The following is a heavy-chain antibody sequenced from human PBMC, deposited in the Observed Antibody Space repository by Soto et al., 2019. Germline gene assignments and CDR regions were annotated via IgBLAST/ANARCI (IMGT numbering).Heavy chain of an antibody. D-gene: IGHD3-16*01. Sequence: VQLVDSGGGLLQPGGSLRLSCVASGFTFRSFSLNWVRQAPGKGLEWVSYISGTDTAYYADSVKGRFTISRDSAKNSVYLHMTSLREEDPAGNQCAGGPAATAFYFDYWGQGTPVTVSS. CDR2: ISGTDTA. CDR3: AGGPAATAFYFDY. CDR1: GFTFRSFS. J-gene: IGHJ4*02. V-gene: IGHV3-48*02.